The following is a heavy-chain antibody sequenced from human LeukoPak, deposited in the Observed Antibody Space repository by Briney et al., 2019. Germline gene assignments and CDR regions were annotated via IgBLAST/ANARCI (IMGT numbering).Heavy chain of an antibody. D-gene: IGHD3-3*01. CDR3: ARDEGDYDFWSGYYSTHAFDI. Sequence: SETLSLTCTVSGGSISSYYWSWIRQPPGKGLEWIGYIYYSGSTNYNPSLKSRVTISVDTSKNQFSLKLSSVTAADTAVYYCARDEGDYDFWSGYYSTHAFDIWGQGTMVTVSS. J-gene: IGHJ3*02. V-gene: IGHV4-59*01. CDR2: IYYSGST. CDR1: GGSISSYY.